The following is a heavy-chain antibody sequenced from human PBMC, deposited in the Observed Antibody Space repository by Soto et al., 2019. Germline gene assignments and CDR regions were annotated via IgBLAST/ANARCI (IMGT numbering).Heavy chain of an antibody. CDR3: ARDWTPSEAAASYDAFDI. J-gene: IGHJ3*02. V-gene: IGHV1-46*03. D-gene: IGHD2-2*01. Sequence: ASVKVSCKASGYTFTSYYMHWVRQAPGQGLEWMGIINPRGGSTSYAQKFQGRVTMTRDTSTSTVYMELGSLRSEDTAAYYCARDWTPSEAAASYDAFDIWGQGTMVTVSS. CDR1: GYTFTSYY. CDR2: INPRGGST.